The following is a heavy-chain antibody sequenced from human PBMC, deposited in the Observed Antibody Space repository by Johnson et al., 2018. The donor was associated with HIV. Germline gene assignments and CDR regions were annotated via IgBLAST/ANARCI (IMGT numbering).Heavy chain of an antibody. D-gene: IGHD3-10*01. CDR3: TRDRDGVGVS. Sequence: VQLVESGGGLIQPGGSLRLSCAASGFTVSSNYMSWVRQAPGKGLEWVSVIYSGGSTYYADSVKGRFTISRDNSKNTLYLQMSSLKTEDTAVYYCTRDRDGVGVSWGQGTMVTVSS. V-gene: IGHV3-53*01. CDR2: IYSGGST. CDR1: GFTVSSNY. J-gene: IGHJ3*01.